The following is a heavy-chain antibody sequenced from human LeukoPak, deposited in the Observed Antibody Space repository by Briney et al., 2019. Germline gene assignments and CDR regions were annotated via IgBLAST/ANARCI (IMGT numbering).Heavy chain of an antibody. D-gene: IGHD2-15*01. CDR1: GFTFSTYN. CDR2: ITSSSSYA. V-gene: IGHV3-21*01. CDR3: ARAPVTSCSGVLCYPFDY. J-gene: IGHJ4*02. Sequence: GGSLRLSCEASGFTFSTYNMNWVRQAPGKRLEWVSSITSSSSYAFYADSVKGRFTISRDNAKSSLYLQMNNLRAEDTAVYYCARAPVTSCSGVLCYPFDYWGQGTLVTVSS.